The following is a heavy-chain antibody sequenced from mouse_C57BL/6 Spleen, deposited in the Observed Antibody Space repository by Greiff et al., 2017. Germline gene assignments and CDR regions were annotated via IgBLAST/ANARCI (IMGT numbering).Heavy chain of an antibody. CDR1: GYTFTDYY. CDR3: ATSTVVENFDY. D-gene: IGHD1-1*01. J-gene: IGHJ2*01. V-gene: IGHV1-19*01. CDR2: INPYNGGT. Sequence: VQLKQSGPVLVKPGASVKMSCKASGYTFTDYYMNWVKQSHGKSLEWIGVINPYNGGTSYNQKFKGKATLTVDKSSSTAYMELNSLTTEDSEFYYCATSTVVENFDYWGQGTTLTVSS.